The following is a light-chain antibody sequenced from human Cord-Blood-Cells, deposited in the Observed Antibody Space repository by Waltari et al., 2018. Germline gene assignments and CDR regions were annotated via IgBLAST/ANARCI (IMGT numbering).Light chain of an antibody. J-gene: IGLJ2*01. V-gene: IGLV2-8*01. CDR3: SSYAGSNNPVV. CDR2: EVS. Sequence: QSALTQPPSASGSPGQSVTISCPGTSSDVGGYNYVSLYQQHQGKAPKRRLYEVSKRPAGVPDRFSGSKSGNTASLTVSGLQAEDEADYYCSSYAGSNNPVVFGGGTKLTVL. CDR1: SSDVGGYNY.